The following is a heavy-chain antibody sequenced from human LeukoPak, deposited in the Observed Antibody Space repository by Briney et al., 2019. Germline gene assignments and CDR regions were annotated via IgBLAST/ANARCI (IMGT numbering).Heavy chain of an antibody. Sequence: ASVKVSCQASGYTFTSYGISWVRQAPGQGLEWMGWFSAYNGNTNYAQKLQGRVTMTTDTSTSTAYMELRSLRSDDTAVYYCARAPLYCGGDCWFDPWGQGTLVTVSS. D-gene: IGHD2-21*02. V-gene: IGHV1-18*01. J-gene: IGHJ5*02. CDR1: GYTFTSYG. CDR2: FSAYNGNT. CDR3: ARAPLYCGGDCWFDP.